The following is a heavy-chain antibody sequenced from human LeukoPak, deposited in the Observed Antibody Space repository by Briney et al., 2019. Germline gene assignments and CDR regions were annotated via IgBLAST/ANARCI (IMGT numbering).Heavy chain of an antibody. Sequence: GGSLRLSCAASGFTFSNYWMSWVRQAPGKGLEWVANIKQDGSEKYYVDSVKGRFTVSRDNAKNSLFLQMNSLRAEDTAVYYCAKRYYDTSAYPDWGQGTLVTVSS. CDR1: GFTFSNYW. J-gene: IGHJ4*02. CDR2: IKQDGSEK. D-gene: IGHD3-22*01. V-gene: IGHV3-7*03. CDR3: AKRYYDTSAYPD.